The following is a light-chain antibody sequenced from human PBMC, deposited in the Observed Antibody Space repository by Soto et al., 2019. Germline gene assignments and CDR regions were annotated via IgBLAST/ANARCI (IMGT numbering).Light chain of an antibody. CDR2: DAS. CDR3: QQSHNFDPPN. J-gene: IGKJ4*01. Sequence: DVQMTQSPSTLSASVGDRVTVTCRASQSVSRWVAWYQQKVGKAPKLLIFDASSLESGVPSRFSGSGSGTEFTLTISSLHPDDAATYYCQQSHNFDPPNFGEGTKVEIK. V-gene: IGKV1-5*01. CDR1: QSVSRW.